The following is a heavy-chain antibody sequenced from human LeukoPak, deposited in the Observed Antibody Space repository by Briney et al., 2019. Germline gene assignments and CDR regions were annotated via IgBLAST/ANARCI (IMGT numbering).Heavy chain of an antibody. D-gene: IGHD6-6*01. CDR2: ISSNGATT. Sequence: GGSLRPSCSASGFTFNRFYLHWVRQAPGKGLEFVSHISSNGATTYYADSVKGRFTISRDNSKNTLYLQMSSLRADDTAVYYCVKDRSIAAPNNDFFDSWGQGALVTVSS. CDR3: VKDRSIAAPNNDFFDS. J-gene: IGHJ4*02. V-gene: IGHV3-64D*06. CDR1: GFTFNRFY.